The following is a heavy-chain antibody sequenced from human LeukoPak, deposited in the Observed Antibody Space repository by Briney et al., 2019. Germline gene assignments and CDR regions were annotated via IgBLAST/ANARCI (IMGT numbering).Heavy chain of an antibody. V-gene: IGHV3-30*04. CDR1: GFTFSSYA. D-gene: IGHD3-22*01. Sequence: GGSLRLSCAASGFTFSSYAMHWVRQAPGKGLEWVAVISYDGSNKYYADSVKGRFTISRDNSKNTLYLQMNSLRAEDAAVYYCATDPPHYYGSSASSYWGQGTLVTVSS. CDR2: ISYDGSNK. CDR3: ATDPPHYYGSSASSY. J-gene: IGHJ4*02.